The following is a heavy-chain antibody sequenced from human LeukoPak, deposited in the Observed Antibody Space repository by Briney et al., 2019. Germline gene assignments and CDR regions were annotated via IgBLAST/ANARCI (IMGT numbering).Heavy chain of an antibody. CDR2: IYYSGST. Sequence: SETLSLTCTVSGGSISSYYWSWIRQPPGKGLEWIGYIYYSGSTNYNPSLKSRVTISVDTSKNQFSLKLSSVTAADTAVYYCASSPVMTATRLFDYWGQGTLVTVSS. D-gene: IGHD2-21*02. V-gene: IGHV4-59*01. CDR1: GGSISSYY. CDR3: ASSPVMTATRLFDY. J-gene: IGHJ4*02.